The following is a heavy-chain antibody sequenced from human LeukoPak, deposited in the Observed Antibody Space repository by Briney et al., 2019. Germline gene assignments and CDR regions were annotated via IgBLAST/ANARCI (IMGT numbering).Heavy chain of an antibody. CDR2: IRSKAYGGTT. Sequence: PGGSLRLSCAASGFTFSSYSMNWVRQAPGKGLEWVGFIRSKAYGGTTEYAASVKGRFTIARDDSKSIAYLQMNSLETEDTAVYYCTTDPDYDYYNSSGYFWYETWGRGTQVTVS. J-gene: IGHJ5*02. CDR1: GFTFSSYS. D-gene: IGHD3-22*01. CDR3: TTDPDYDYYNSSGYFWYET. V-gene: IGHV3-49*04.